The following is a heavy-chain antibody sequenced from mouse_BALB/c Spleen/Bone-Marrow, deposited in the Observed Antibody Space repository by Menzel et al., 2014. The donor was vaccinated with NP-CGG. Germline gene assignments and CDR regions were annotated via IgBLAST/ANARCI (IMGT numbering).Heavy chain of an antibody. J-gene: IGHJ1*01. CDR2: IDPANGNT. CDR3: ANYDYGWYFDV. V-gene: IGHV14-3*02. Sequence: EVKLMESGAELVKPGASVKLSCTASGFNIKDTYMHWAKQRPEQGLEWIGRIDPANGNTKYDPKFQGKATITADTSSNTAYLQLSSLTSEDTAVYYCANYDYGWYFDVWGAGTTVTVSS. D-gene: IGHD2-4*01. CDR1: GFNIKDTY.